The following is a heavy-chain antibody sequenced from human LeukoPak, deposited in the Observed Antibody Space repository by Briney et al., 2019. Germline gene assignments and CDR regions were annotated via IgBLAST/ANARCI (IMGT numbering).Heavy chain of an antibody. Sequence: SETLSLTCAVYGGSFSGYYWSWIPQPPGKGLEWIGEINHSGSTNYNPSLKSRVTISVDTSKNQFSLKLSSVTAADTAVYYCARAYSSSWYWMGYFDYWGQGTLVTVSS. CDR1: GGSFSGYY. CDR2: INHSGST. V-gene: IGHV4-34*01. D-gene: IGHD6-13*01. J-gene: IGHJ4*02. CDR3: ARAYSSSWYWMGYFDY.